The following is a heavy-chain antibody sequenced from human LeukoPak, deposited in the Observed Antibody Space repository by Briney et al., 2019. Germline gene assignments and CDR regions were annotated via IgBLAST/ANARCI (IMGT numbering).Heavy chain of an antibody. CDR1: GFTFDDYG. D-gene: IGHD1/OR15-1a*01. CDR3: ARDLTTSDN. CDR2: INWSGGRT. Sequence: GGSLRLSRAASGFTFDDYGMSWVPQAPGKGLEWVSGINWSGGRTGYADSLKGRFTISRDNAKNTLYLQMNSLRDEDTALYYCARDLTTSDNWGQGTLVTVSS. V-gene: IGHV3-20*04. J-gene: IGHJ4*02.